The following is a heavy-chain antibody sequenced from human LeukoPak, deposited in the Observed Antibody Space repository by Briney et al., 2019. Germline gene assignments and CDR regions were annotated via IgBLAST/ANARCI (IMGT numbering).Heavy chain of an antibody. D-gene: IGHD6-6*01. CDR2: ISYDGSNK. CDR3: ARSDYSSSQVDY. V-gene: IGHV3-30*04. J-gene: IGHJ4*02. Sequence: PGRSLRLSCAASGFTFSSYALHWVRQAPGKGLEWVAVISYDGSNKYYADSVKGRFTISSDNSKNTLHLQMNSLRAEDTAVYYCARSDYSSSQVDYWGQGTLVTVSS. CDR1: GFTFSSYA.